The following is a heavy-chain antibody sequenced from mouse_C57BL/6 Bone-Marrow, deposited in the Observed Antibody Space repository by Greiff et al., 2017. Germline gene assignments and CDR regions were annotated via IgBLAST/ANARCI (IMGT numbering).Heavy chain of an antibody. D-gene: IGHD1-1*01. CDR3: AKAGYYGSLWFAD. Sequence: QVQLQQSGAELARPGASVKLSCKASGYTFTSYGISWVKQRTGQGLEWIGEFYPRSGNTYYNEKFKGKATLTADKSSSTAYMGLRSLTSEDSAVYFCAKAGYYGSLWFADWGQGILVTVSA. V-gene: IGHV1-81*01. J-gene: IGHJ3*01. CDR2: FYPRSGNT. CDR1: GYTFTSYG.